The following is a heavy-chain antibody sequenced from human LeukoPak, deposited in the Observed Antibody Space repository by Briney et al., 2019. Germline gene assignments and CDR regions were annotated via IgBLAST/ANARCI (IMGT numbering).Heavy chain of an antibody. J-gene: IGHJ4*02. CDR1: GYTLTDFS. Sequence: GASVKVSCKVSGYTLTDFSMHWVRQAPGKGLEWMGGLNREDDEAIYAPHFQGRVSVTGDTSTDTAYMELSNLRSEDTAVYYCATLDSYYDDSGRPLLPDWGQGTLVTVSS. CDR3: ATLDSYYDDSGRPLLPD. D-gene: IGHD3-22*01. V-gene: IGHV1-24*01. CDR2: LNREDDEA.